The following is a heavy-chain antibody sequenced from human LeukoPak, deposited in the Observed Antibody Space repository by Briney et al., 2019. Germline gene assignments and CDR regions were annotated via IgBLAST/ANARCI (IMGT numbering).Heavy chain of an antibody. V-gene: IGHV1-2*02. J-gene: IGHJ4*02. CDR1: GYTFTHYY. D-gene: IGHD6-13*01. Sequence: ASVKVSCKASGYTFTHYYMHWVRQAPGQGLEWMGWINPKSGGTNYAQNFQGRVTMTRDTSISTAYMELSGLRSDDRAVYYCVRDAIAAAGTGGWGQGTLVTVSS. CDR2: INPKSGGT. CDR3: VRDAIAAAGTGG.